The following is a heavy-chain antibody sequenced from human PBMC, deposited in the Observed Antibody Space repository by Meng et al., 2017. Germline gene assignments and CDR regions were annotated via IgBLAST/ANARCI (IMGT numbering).Heavy chain of an antibody. D-gene: IGHD3-10*01. V-gene: IGHV3-30*01. CDR2: ISYDGSNK. CDR1: GLTFRSYS. CDR3: AREGVEVRGVSLDY. Sequence: VESGGRGVQPGRSLRLSRAGSGLTFRSYSKHWGRQAPGKGLGGVAVISYDGSNKYYADSVKGRFTISRDNSKNTLYLQMNSLRAEDTAVYYCAREGVEVRGVSLDYWGQGTLVTVSS. J-gene: IGHJ4*02.